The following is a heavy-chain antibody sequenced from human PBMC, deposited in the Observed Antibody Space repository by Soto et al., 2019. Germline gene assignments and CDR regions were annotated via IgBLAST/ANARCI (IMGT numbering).Heavy chain of an antibody. CDR3: ARLGAYYQSLXT. J-gene: IGHJ5*02. CDR1: GGSFSANY. CDR2: IYYGGTS. D-gene: IGHD2-21*01. V-gene: IGHV4-59*12. Sequence: SETLSLTCTMSGGSFSANYWSWIRQPPGKALEWVGYIYYGGTSSYNPSLKSRVTISLDTSKSQVSLRLSSVTAADTAVYYCARLGAYYQSLXTWGPGTLVXVSS.